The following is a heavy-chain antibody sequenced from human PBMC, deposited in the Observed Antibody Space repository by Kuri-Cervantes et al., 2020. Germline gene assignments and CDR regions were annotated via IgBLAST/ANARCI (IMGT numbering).Heavy chain of an antibody. J-gene: IGHJ6*03. D-gene: IGHD5-24*01. V-gene: IGHV4-34*01. Sequence: LVTLSLTCTVSGGSISSYYWSWIRQPPGKGLEWIGEINHSGSTNYNPSLKSRVTISVDTSKNQFSLKLSSVTAEDTAVYYCARENTGWLQLNYHYYYMDVWGKGTTVTVSS. CDR1: GGSISSYY. CDR2: INHSGST. CDR3: ARENTGWLQLNYHYYYMDV.